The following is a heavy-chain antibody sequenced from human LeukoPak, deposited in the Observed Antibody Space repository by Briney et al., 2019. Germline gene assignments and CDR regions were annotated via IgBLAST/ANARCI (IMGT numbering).Heavy chain of an antibody. CDR2: ISYDGSKK. CDR1: GFTFSSYA. CDR3: ARDVSAVGGLERPATLGY. Sequence: GGSLSLSCAASGFTFSSYAMHWVRQAPGKGLEWVAVISYDGSKKYYADYVKGRFTISRDKSKNTLYLQMNSLRPEDTAVYYCARDVSAVGGLERPATLGYWGQGTLVTVSS. V-gene: IGHV3-30*04. J-gene: IGHJ4*02. D-gene: IGHD1-1*01.